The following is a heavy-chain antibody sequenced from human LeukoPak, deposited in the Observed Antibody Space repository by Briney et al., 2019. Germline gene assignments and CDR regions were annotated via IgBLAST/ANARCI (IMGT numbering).Heavy chain of an antibody. CDR3: ARGSQWLRKGYYYYYMDV. V-gene: IGHV1-3*03. D-gene: IGHD5-12*01. Sequence: GASVKVSCTASGYTFTSYAMHWVRQAPGQRLEWMGWINAGNGNTKYSQEFQGRVTITRDTSASTAYMELSSLRSEDMAVYYCARGSQWLRKGYYYYYMDVWGKGTTVTVSS. J-gene: IGHJ6*03. CDR1: GYTFTSYA. CDR2: INAGNGNT.